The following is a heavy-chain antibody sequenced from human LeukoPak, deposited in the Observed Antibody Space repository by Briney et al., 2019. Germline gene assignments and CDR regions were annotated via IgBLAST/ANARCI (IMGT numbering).Heavy chain of an antibody. CDR1: GYSISSGYY. J-gene: IGHJ2*01. CDR3: ASYGCSSTSCYGPPDL. D-gene: IGHD2-2*01. Sequence: PSESLSLTCAVSGYSISSGYYWGWIRQPPGKGLEWIGSIYHSGSTYYNPSLKSRVTISVHTYKNQFSLKLSSVTAADTAVYYCASYGCSSTSCYGPPDLWGRGTLVTVSS. V-gene: IGHV4-38-2*01. CDR2: IYHSGST.